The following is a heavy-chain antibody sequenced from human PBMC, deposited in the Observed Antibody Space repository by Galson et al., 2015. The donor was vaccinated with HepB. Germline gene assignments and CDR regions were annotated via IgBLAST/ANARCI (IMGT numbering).Heavy chain of an antibody. Sequence: SLRLSCAASGFTFTNYAMKWFRQAPGKGLQWVSFISSGDTIIHYVDSVKGRFTISRDNTKNTLYLQVDTLRREDTAVYYCARDKLVAAAPFDYWGQGTLVTVSS. J-gene: IGHJ4*02. CDR3: ARDKLVAAAPFDY. CDR1: GFTFTNYA. V-gene: IGHV3-NL1*01. CDR2: ISSGDTII. D-gene: IGHD6-13*01.